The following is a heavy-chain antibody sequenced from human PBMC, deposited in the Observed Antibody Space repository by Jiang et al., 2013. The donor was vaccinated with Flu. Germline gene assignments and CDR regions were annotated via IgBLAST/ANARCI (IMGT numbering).Heavy chain of an antibody. CDR3: ARELYSNGAYVGYFDY. D-gene: IGHD6-19*01. J-gene: IGHJ4*02. CDR1: GFTFSTYA. V-gene: IGHV3-33*01. Sequence: VQLVESGGGVVQPGGSLRLSCTPSGFTFSTYAIHWVRQAPGKGLEWVTSIEYDGSNNYYADSVKGRFTISGDNSRNTLYVQMNSLRVEDTAVYYCARELYSNGAYVGYFDYWGQGTLVTVSS. CDR2: IEYDGSNN.